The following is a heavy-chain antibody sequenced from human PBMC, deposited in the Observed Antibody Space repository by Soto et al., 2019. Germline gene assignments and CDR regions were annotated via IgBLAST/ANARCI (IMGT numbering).Heavy chain of an antibody. D-gene: IGHD4-17*01. CDR1: GFTFSDYA. V-gene: IGHV3-33*01. CDR3: ARPALLVTTFDY. J-gene: IGHJ4*02. Sequence: QEQLVESGGGVVQPGRSLRLSCAASGFTFSDYAMHWVRQAPGKGLEWVAVIWHDGTNKYYADSVKGRFTISRDNSKNTLFLQMDSLRAEDTAVYYCARPALLVTTFDYWGQGILVTGSS. CDR2: IWHDGTNK.